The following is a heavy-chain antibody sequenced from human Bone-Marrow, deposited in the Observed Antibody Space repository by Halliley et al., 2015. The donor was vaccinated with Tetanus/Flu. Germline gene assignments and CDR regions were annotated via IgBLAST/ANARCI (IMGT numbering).Heavy chain of an antibody. CDR2: MSSSTRNI. CDR1: GFTFSSYS. CDR3: ARSPYSGNFRLDAFDI. V-gene: IGHV3-21*01. D-gene: IGHD4-4*01. J-gene: IGHJ3*02. Sequence: SLRLSCAASGFTFSSYSMNCVRQAPGKGLEWVSSMSSSTRNIYYADSLKGRFTISRDNAKNSLYLQINSLRAEDTAVYYCARSPYSGNFRLDAFDIWGQGTLVTVSS.